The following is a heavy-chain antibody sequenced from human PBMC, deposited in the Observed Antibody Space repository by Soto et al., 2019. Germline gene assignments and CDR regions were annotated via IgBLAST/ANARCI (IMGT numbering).Heavy chain of an antibody. CDR3: ARLSSSWLGYYYYGMDV. CDR1: GGSISSSSYY. D-gene: IGHD6-13*01. V-gene: IGHV4-39*01. CDR2: IYYSGST. Sequence: SETLSLTCTVSGGSISSSSYYWGWIRQPPGKGLEWIGSIYYSGSTYYNPSLKSRVTISVDTSKNQFSLKLSSVTAADTAVYYCARLSSSWLGYYYYGMDVWGQGTTDTVSS. J-gene: IGHJ6*02.